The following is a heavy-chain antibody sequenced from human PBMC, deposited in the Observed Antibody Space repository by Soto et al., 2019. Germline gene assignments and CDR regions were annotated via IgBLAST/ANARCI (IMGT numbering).Heavy chain of an antibody. CDR2: IYDSVNT. J-gene: IGHJ4*02. CDR1: GDSLSSGGHY. CDR3: ARVDHRGYFAILSDY. V-gene: IGHV4-31*03. D-gene: IGHD3-3*02. Sequence: PSETLSLTCTVSGDSLSSGGHYWSWIRQHPGKGLEWIGHIYDSVNTYYSPSLRSRVTISADMSKNQFSLNLRSVTAADTAVYYCARVDHRGYFAILSDYCGQGTLVTASS.